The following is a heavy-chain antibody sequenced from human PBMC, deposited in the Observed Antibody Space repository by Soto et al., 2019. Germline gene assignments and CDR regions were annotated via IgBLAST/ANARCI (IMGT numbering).Heavy chain of an antibody. V-gene: IGHV1-69*13. CDR1: GGTFSSYS. D-gene: IGHD3-10*02. Sequence: GASVKVSCKASGGTFSSYSISWVRQAPGQRLEWKGGIIPIFGTANYAQKFQGRVTITADESTSTAYMELSSLRSEDTAVYYCARRRDANVFDYWGQGTLVTVSS. CDR2: IIPIFGTA. J-gene: IGHJ4*02. CDR3: ARRRDANVFDY.